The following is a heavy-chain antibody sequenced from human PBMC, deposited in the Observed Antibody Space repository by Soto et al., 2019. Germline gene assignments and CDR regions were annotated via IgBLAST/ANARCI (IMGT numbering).Heavy chain of an antibody. D-gene: IGHD6-19*01. CDR3: AKEWGSGWYEPFDY. J-gene: IGHJ4*02. V-gene: IGHV3-30*18. CDR2: ISYDGSNK. CDR1: GFTFSSYG. Sequence: QVQLVESGGGVVQPGRSLRLSCAASGFTFSSYGMHWVRQAPGKGLEWVAVISYDGSNKYYADSVKGRFTISRDNSKNTLYLQMNSLRAEDTAVYYCAKEWGSGWYEPFDYWGQGTLVTVSS.